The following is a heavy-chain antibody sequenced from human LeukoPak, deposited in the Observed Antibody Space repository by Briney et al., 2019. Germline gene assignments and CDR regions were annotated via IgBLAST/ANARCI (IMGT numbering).Heavy chain of an antibody. CDR1: GYTFTGYY. CDR3: ASRIEQAFDI. CDR2: IDPTGGTT. J-gene: IGHJ3*02. D-gene: IGHD1-14*01. Sequence: ASVKVSCKASGYTFTGYYIHWVRQAPGQGREWMGIIDPTGGTTSSAQKFLDRLTMTRDTSTSTVYMELSSLRSGDTALYYCASRIEQAFDIWGQGTMVTVSS. V-gene: IGHV1-46*01.